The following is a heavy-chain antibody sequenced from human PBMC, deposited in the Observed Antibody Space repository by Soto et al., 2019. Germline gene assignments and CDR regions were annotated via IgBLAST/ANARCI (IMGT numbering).Heavy chain of an antibody. J-gene: IGHJ4*02. V-gene: IGHV4-59*01. Sequence: NMSLTSPVSGGSISSYYWCWIPQPPGKGPEWIGYVYYTGSTNYNPSLKSRVSISVDTSNNQFSLKLSSVTAADTAVYYCARVMGMVRGVYPLDYWGQGTLVTVSS. CDR3: ARVMGMVRGVYPLDY. CDR1: GGSISSYY. D-gene: IGHD3-10*01. CDR2: VYYTGST.